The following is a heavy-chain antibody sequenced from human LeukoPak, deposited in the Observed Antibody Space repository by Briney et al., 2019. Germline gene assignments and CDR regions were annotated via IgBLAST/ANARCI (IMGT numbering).Heavy chain of an antibody. J-gene: IGHJ3*02. CDR2: TYYDSKWYN. CDR3: ARGWARDGFNI. D-gene: IGHD6-13*01. CDR1: GDSVSNNA. V-gene: IGHV6-1*01. Sequence: PSQTLSLTCVISGDSVSNNAWNWVRQTPSGGLECLERTYYDSKWYNHYAESVKSRISINPDTSKNQFSLQLNSVTPEDTAVYYCARGWARDGFNIWSQGTMVTVSS.